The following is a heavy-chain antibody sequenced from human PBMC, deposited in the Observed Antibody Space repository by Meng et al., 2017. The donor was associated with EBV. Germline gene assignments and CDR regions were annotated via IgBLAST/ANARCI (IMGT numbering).Heavy chain of an antibody. D-gene: IGHD1-1*01. J-gene: IGHJ4*02. Sequence: HVRLQEWALGLVKPSGPRSLTCRVSGGYISSSNWWSWVRQPPGKGLEWIGEIYHSGSTNYNPSLKSRVTISVDKSKNQFSLKLSSVTAADTAVYYCVGTRTGTPDYWGQGTLVTVSS. CDR3: VGTRTGTPDY. V-gene: IGHV4-4*02. CDR1: GGYISSSNW. CDR2: IYHSGST.